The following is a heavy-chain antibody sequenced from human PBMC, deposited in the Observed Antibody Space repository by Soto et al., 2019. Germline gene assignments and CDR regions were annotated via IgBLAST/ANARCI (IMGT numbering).Heavy chain of an antibody. J-gene: IGHJ6*02. CDR1: GYSFTSYW. D-gene: IGHD6-13*01. Sequence: GESLKISCKGSGYSFTSYWIGWVRQMPGKGLEWMGIIYPGDSDTRYSPSFQGQVTISADKPISTAYLQWSSLKASDTAMYYCARQVVAAAGHYYYYYGMDVWGQGTTVTVSS. CDR3: ARQVVAAAGHYYYYYGMDV. V-gene: IGHV5-51*01. CDR2: IYPGDSDT.